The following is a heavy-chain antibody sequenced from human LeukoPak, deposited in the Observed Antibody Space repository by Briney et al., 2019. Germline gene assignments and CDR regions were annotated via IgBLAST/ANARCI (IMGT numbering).Heavy chain of an antibody. CDR3: ASGYSSSWYPS. D-gene: IGHD6-13*01. Sequence: PSGTLSLTCTVSGASVTTHYWSWIRQPPGKGLEWIGNIFYRGINSYHSSYDSSLQSRVTMSIDTSKNQVSLNLTSVTAADTAVYYCASGYSSSWYPSWGQGTLVTASS. CDR1: GASVTTHY. V-gene: IGHV4-59*08. J-gene: IGHJ4*02. CDR2: IFYRGINSYHS.